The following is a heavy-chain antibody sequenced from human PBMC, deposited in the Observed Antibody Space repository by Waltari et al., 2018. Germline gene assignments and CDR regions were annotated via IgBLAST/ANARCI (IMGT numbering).Heavy chain of an antibody. J-gene: IGHJ4*02. V-gene: IGHV4-59*01. D-gene: IGHD6-19*01. CDR1: GGSLSAYS. CDR2: VYYSGNT. Sequence: QVQLQESAPGLVKPSATLSLTCTVSGGSLSAYSLSWIRQSPGKGLEWIGYVYYSGNTNYNPSLRSRATIFVDKYKNQFSLKLNSVTAADTAVYYCARAGGGWHFDKWGQGVLVTVSS. CDR3: ARAGGGWHFDK.